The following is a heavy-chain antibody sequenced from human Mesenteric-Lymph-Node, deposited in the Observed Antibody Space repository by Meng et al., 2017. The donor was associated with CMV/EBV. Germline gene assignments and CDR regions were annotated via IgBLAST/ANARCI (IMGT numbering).Heavy chain of an antibody. Sequence: SETLSLTCTVSGYSINSDYYWGWSRQPPGKGLEWIGSGYHSGSTYYNPSLKSRVTISVDTSKNQFSLKLSSVTAADTAVYYCARGPFRSYHDYWGQGTLVTVSS. V-gene: IGHV4-38-2*02. CDR1: GYSINSDYY. D-gene: IGHD1-26*01. CDR3: ARGPFRSYHDY. J-gene: IGHJ4*02. CDR2: GYHSGST.